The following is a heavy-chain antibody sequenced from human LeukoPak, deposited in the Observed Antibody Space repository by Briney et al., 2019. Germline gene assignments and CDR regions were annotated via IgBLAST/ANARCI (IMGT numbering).Heavy chain of an antibody. D-gene: IGHD5-12*01. CDR3: AGGRLVAASKAVAIGY. J-gene: IGHJ4*02. Sequence: GGSLRLSCAASGFTFSSSWLHWVRQAPGKGLVWVSRINERGSSTSYADSVKGRFTISRDNAKNTLYLQMNSLRADDTAVYYCAGGRLVAASKAVAIGYWSQGTLVTVSS. V-gene: IGHV3-74*01. CDR2: INERGSST. CDR1: GFTFSSSW.